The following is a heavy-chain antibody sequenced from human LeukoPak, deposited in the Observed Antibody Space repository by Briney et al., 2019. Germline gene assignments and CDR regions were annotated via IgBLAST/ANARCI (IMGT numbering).Heavy chain of an antibody. CDR3: ARQYYYGSGRGGYYFDY. V-gene: IGHV4-61*01. J-gene: IGHJ4*02. Sequence: SETLSLTCTVSGGSVSSGSYYWSWIRQPPGKGLEWIGYIYYSGSTNYNPSLKSRVTISVDTSKNQFSLKLSSVTAADTAVYYCARQYYYGSGRGGYYFDYWGQGTLVTVSS. CDR2: IYYSGST. CDR1: GGSVSSGSYY. D-gene: IGHD3-10*01.